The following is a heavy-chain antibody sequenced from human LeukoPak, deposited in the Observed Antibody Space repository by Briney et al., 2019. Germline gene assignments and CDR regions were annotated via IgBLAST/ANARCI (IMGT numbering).Heavy chain of an antibody. Sequence: SETLSLTCSISADSITSGYWSWIRQPPGKGLEWIGYIYGIENTDYNPSLKSRVTISLDTSKSQLSLNLTAVTAADTAVYYCAGRGQRYFRDWGQGTLVTVSS. CDR2: IYGIENT. CDR3: AGRGQRYFRD. CDR1: ADSITSGY. V-gene: IGHV4-59*08. J-gene: IGHJ1*01.